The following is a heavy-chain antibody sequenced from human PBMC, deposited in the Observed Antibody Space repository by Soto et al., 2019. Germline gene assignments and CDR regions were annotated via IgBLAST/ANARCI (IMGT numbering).Heavy chain of an antibody. Sequence: QVQLVESGGGVVQPGRSLRLSCAASGFTFSSYGMHWVRQAPGKGLEWVAVISYDGSNKYYADSVKGQFTISRDNSKNTLYLQMNSLRAEDTAVYYCAKTFIGDYGDYDGHFDYWGQGTLVTVSS. J-gene: IGHJ4*02. D-gene: IGHD4-17*01. CDR3: AKTFIGDYGDYDGHFDY. V-gene: IGHV3-30*18. CDR1: GFTFSSYG. CDR2: ISYDGSNK.